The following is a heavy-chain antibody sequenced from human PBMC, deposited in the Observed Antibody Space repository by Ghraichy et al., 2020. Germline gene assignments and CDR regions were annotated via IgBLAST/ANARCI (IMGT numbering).Heavy chain of an antibody. CDR1: GFTFSNYW. CDR2: INSDGSST. J-gene: IGHJ3*02. Sequence: GGSLRLSCAASGFTFSNYWVHWVRQAPGKGLVWVSRINSDGSSTSYADSVKGRFTISRDNAKNTLYLQMNSLRAEDTAVYYCARRGDWGSAFDIWGQGTMVTVSS. D-gene: IGHD7-27*01. V-gene: IGHV3-74*01. CDR3: ARRGDWGSAFDI.